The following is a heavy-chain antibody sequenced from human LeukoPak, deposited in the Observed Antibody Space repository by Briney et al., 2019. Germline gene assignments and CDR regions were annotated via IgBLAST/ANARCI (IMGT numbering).Heavy chain of an antibody. J-gene: IGHJ4*02. CDR1: GFTFGSYG. D-gene: IGHD5-18*01. CDR3: AKRYGYNFDY. V-gene: IGHV3-23*01. CDR2: ISGSGGTT. Sequence: GGSLRLSCAASGFTFGSYGMHWVRRAPGKGLEWVSGISGSGGTTYYADSVKGRFTISRDNSKSPLYLQMNSLRAEDTAVYYCAKRYGYNFDYWGQGTLVTVSS.